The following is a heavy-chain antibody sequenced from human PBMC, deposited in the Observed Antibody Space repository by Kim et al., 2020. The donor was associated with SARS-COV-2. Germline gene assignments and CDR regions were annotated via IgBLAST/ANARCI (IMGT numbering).Heavy chain of an antibody. Sequence: TYYAGSVKGRFTISRDNSKNTLYLQMNSLRAEDTAVYYCAKEGYGDYFDYWGQGTLVTVSS. CDR3: AKEGYGDYFDY. J-gene: IGHJ4*02. V-gene: IGHV3-23*01. CDR2: T. D-gene: IGHD4-17*01.